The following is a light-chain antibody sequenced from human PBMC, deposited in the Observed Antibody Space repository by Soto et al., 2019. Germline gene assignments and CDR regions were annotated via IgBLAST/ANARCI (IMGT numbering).Light chain of an antibody. CDR1: QSGSSSY. J-gene: IGKJ1*01. CDR2: GAS. V-gene: IGKV3-20*01. Sequence: EIVLTQSPGTLSLSPGERATLSCRASQSGSSSYLAWYQQKPGQAPRPLIYGASSRAIGIPDRFSGSGSGTDFTLTISRLEPEDFAVYYCQQYGSSPWTFGQGTKVEIK. CDR3: QQYGSSPWT.